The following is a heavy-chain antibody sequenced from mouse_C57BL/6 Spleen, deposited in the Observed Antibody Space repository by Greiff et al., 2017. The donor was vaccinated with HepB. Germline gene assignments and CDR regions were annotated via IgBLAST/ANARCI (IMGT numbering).Heavy chain of an antibody. D-gene: IGHD1-1*01. Sequence: EVQVVESGAELVRPGASVKLSCTASGFNIKDDYMHWVKQRPEQGLEWIGWIDPENGDTEYASKFQGKATITADTSSNTAYLQLSSLTSEDTAVYYCTFPTVGVWGTGTTVTVSS. J-gene: IGHJ1*03. V-gene: IGHV14-4*01. CDR2: IDPENGDT. CDR1: GFNIKDDY. CDR3: TFPTVGV.